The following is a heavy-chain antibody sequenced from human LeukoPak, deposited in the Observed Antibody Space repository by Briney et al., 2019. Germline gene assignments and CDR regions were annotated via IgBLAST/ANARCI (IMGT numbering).Heavy chain of an antibody. Sequence: GGSLRLSCAASGFTFSSYGMHWVRQAPGKGLEWVAVIWYDGSNKYYADSVKGRFTISRDDSKNTLYLQMNSLRAEDTAVYYCAKDSSRYCSSTSCPFYFQHWGQGTLVTVSS. CDR2: IWYDGSNK. CDR3: AKDSSRYCSSTSCPFYFQH. D-gene: IGHD2-2*01. V-gene: IGHV3-30*02. J-gene: IGHJ1*01. CDR1: GFTFSSYG.